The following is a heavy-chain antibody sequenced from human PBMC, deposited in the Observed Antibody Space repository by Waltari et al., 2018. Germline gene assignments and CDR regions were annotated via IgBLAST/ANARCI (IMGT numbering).Heavy chain of an antibody. CDR3: ARDGGGYYFDY. CDR1: GGSISSSSYY. CDR2: IYYSGST. D-gene: IGHD3-22*01. Sequence: QLQLQESGPGLVKPSETLSLTCTVSGGSISSSSYYWGWIRQPPGKGLEWIGSIYYSGSTYDNPSLKSRVTISVDTSKNQFSLKLSSVTAADTAVYYCARDGGGYYFDYWGQGTLVTVSS. V-gene: IGHV4-39*07. J-gene: IGHJ4*02.